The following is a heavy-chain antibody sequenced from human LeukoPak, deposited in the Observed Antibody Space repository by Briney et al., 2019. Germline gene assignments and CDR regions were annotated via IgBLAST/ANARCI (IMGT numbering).Heavy chain of an antibody. V-gene: IGHV4-34*01. CDR1: GGSFSGYY. CDR2: INHSGST. D-gene: IGHD2-2*01. Sequence: PSETLSLTCAVYGGSFSGYYWSWIRQPPGKGLEWIGEINHSGSTNYNPSLKSRVTISVDTSKNQFSPKLSSVTAADTAVYYCARGPPDCSSTSCYAFDAFDIWGQGTMVTVSS. CDR3: ARGPPDCSSTSCYAFDAFDI. J-gene: IGHJ3*02.